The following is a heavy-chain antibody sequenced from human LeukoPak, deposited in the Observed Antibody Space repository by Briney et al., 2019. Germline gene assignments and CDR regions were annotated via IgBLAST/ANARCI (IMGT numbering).Heavy chain of an antibody. J-gene: IGHJ4*02. Sequence: GSSVKVSCKASGGTFNNYAITWVRQAPGQGLEWMGGIIPIFGTANYAQKFQGRVTITADESTSTAYMELSSLRSEDTAVYYCARGDDYSNYVLGYWGQGTLVSASS. CDR2: IIPIFGTA. D-gene: IGHD4-11*01. CDR3: ARGDDYSNYVLGY. V-gene: IGHV1-69*01. CDR1: GGTFNNYA.